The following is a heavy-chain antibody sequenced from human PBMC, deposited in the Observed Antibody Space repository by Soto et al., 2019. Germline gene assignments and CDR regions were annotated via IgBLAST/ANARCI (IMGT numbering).Heavy chain of an antibody. CDR1: GLTFSNYA. J-gene: IGHJ4*02. CDR3: AKNQERELPRVIDF. V-gene: IGHV3-23*01. Sequence: EVRLLESGGGLVKPGGSLRLSCATSGLTFSNYAMSWVRQAPGGGLEWVSSMSGSSSTTYYAASVKGRFTISRDRSKNTLYLQMSSLRAEDTALSYCAKNQERELPRVIDFWGQGTLVTVSS. CDR2: MSGSSSTT. D-gene: IGHD1-7*01.